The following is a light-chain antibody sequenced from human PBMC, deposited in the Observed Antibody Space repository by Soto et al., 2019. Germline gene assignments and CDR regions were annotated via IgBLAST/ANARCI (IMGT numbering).Light chain of an antibody. CDR2: EVT. Sequence: QSVLTQPPSASGSPGQSVTISCTGTSSDVGGYDYVSWYQQRPGKAPKLMIYEVTLRPSGVPVRFSGSKSGNTASLTVSGLQAEDEADYYCSSFAGSDNHVVFGGGTKVTVL. J-gene: IGLJ2*01. V-gene: IGLV2-8*01. CDR3: SSFAGSDNHVV. CDR1: SSDVGGYDY.